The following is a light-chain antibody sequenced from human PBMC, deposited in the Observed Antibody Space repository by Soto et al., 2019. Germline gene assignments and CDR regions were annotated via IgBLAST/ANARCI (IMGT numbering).Light chain of an antibody. CDR2: DVS. CDR1: SSDVGGYNY. J-gene: IGLJ1*01. V-gene: IGLV2-14*01. Sequence: QSVLTQPASVSGSPGQSITISCTGTSSDVGGYNYVSWYQQHPGTAPKLMIYDVSNRPSGVSNRFSGSKSGNTASLTISGLQAEDEADYYCSSYTSSSIDYVFGTGTKLTVL. CDR3: SSYTSSSIDYV.